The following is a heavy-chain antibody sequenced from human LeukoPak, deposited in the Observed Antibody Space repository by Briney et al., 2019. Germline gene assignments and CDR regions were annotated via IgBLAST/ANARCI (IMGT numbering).Heavy chain of an antibody. CDR3: ARSQIAAAPYY. Sequence: GGSLRLSCAASGFPFSSYWMSWVRQAPGKGLEGVANIKQDGSEKYYVDSVKGRFTISRDNAKNSLYLQMNSLRAEDTAVYYCARSQIAAAPYYWGQGTLVTVSS. V-gene: IGHV3-7*03. D-gene: IGHD6-13*01. CDR1: GFPFSSYW. CDR2: IKQDGSEK. J-gene: IGHJ4*02.